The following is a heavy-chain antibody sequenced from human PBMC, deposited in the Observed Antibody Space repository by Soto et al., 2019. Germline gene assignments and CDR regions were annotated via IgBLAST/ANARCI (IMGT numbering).Heavy chain of an antibody. Sequence: EVQLLESGGGLVQPGGSLRLSCAASGFTFSSYAMSWVRQAPGKGLEWVSAISGSGGSTYYADSVKGRFTISRDNSKNTLYLQMKSLRAEDTAGYYCAKDQYSSGWVLYYFDYWGRGTLVSASS. J-gene: IGHJ4*02. CDR1: GFTFSSYA. V-gene: IGHV3-23*01. CDR3: AKDQYSSGWVLYYFDY. CDR2: ISGSGGST. D-gene: IGHD6-19*01.